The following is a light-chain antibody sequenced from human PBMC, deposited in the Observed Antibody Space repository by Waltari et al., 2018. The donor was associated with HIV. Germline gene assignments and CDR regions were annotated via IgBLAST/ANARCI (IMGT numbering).Light chain of an antibody. J-gene: IGKJ3*01. CDR1: QTISRD. V-gene: IGKV1-39*01. Sequence: DIQMTPSPSSLPASVGDRVTITCRASQTISRDLNWYQQKPGQAPTLLISAASTLQSGVPSRFSGSVSGAEFTLSISNVQPEDFATYYCLQTYSFPLTFGPGTTLEVK. CDR2: AAS. CDR3: LQTYSFPLT.